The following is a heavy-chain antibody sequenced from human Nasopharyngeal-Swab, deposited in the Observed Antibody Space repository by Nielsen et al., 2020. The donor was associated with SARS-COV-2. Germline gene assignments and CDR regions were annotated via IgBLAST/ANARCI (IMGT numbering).Heavy chain of an antibody. CDR1: GFTFSSYW. CDR2: IKQDGSEK. CDR3: ARWVGDYYGMDV. Sequence: GESLKISCAASGFTFSSYWMSWVRQAPGKGLEWVANIKQDGSEKYYVDSVKGRFTISRDNAKNSLYLQMNSLRAEDTAVYYCARWVGDYYGMDVWGQGTTVTVSS. V-gene: IGHV3-7*01. J-gene: IGHJ6*02.